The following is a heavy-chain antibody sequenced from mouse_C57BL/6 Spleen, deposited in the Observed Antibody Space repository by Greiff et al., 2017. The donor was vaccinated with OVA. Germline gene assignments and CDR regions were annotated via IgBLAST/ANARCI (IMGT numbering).Heavy chain of an antibody. V-gene: IGHV2-5*01. CDR3: AKNNWDGGYFDV. CDR2: IWSGGST. J-gene: IGHJ1*03. Sequence: VMLVESGPGLVQPSQSLSITCTVSGFSLTSYGVHWVRQSPGKGLEWLGVIWSGGSTAYNAAFMSRLSITNDNSKSQFFLKMNSLQTDDTAIYSCAKNNWDGGYFDVWGTGTTVTVSS. CDR1: GFSLTSYG. D-gene: IGHD4-1*01.